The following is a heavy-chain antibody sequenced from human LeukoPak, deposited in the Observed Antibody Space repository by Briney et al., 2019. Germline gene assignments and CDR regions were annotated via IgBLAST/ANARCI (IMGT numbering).Heavy chain of an antibody. J-gene: IGHJ4*02. CDR2: ISYDGSDK. Sequence: GGSLRLSCAASGFTFSTYGLHWVRQAPGKGLEWVAAISYDGSDKYYADSMKGRFTISRDNSKNTLYLQMNSLRAEDTALYYCAKDARSPTLDYWGQGTLVTVSS. CDR1: GFTFSTYG. V-gene: IGHV3-30*18. CDR3: AKDARSPTLDY.